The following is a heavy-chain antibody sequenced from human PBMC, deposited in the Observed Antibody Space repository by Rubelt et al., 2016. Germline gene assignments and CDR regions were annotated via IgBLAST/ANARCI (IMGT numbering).Heavy chain of an antibody. CDR3: ARQAMMAAAADFDY. Sequence: QLQLQESGPGLVKPSETLSLTCTVSGGSISSSSYYWGWIRQPPGNGLEWIGSIYYSGSTYYNPSLKLRVTISVETSKNQFSRKLSSVTAADTAVYYCARQAMMAAAADFDYWGQGTLVTVSS. CDR1: GGSISSSSYY. V-gene: IGHV4-39*01. J-gene: IGHJ4*02. CDR2: IYYSGST. D-gene: IGHD6-13*01.